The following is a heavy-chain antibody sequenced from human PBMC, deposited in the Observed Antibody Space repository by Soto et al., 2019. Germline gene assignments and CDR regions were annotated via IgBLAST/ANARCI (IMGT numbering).Heavy chain of an antibody. CDR1: GYTFTSYG. V-gene: IGHV1-18*01. Sequence: ASVKVSCKASGYTFTSYGISWVRQAPGQGLEWMGWISAYNGNTNYAQKLQGRVTMTTDTSTSTAYMELRSLRSDDTAVYYCASVLWFGEFGWFDPWGQGTLVTVSS. D-gene: IGHD3-10*01. CDR2: ISAYNGNT. J-gene: IGHJ5*02. CDR3: ASVLWFGEFGWFDP.